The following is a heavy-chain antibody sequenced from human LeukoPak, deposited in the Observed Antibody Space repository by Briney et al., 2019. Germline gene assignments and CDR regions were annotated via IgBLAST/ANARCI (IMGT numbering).Heavy chain of an antibody. CDR1: GFTFSSYE. Sequence: GGSLRLSCAASGFTFSSYEMNWVRQAPGKGLEWVSYISSSGSTIYYADSVKGRFTISRDSAKNSLYLQMNSLRAEDTAVYYCAELGVTMIGGVWGKGTTVTISS. J-gene: IGHJ6*04. CDR2: ISSSGSTI. CDR3: AELGVTMIGGV. D-gene: IGHD3-10*02. V-gene: IGHV3-48*03.